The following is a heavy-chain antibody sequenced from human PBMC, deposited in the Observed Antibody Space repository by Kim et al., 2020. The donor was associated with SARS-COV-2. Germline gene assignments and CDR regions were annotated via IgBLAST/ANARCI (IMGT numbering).Heavy chain of an antibody. D-gene: IGHD2-15*01. J-gene: IGHJ6*02. V-gene: IGHV4-31*03. Sequence: SETLSLTCTVSGGSISSGGYYWNWIRQHPGKGLEWIGYIYYSGITYYNPSLKSRVTISVDTSKNQFSLKLNSVTAADTAVYYCARSCSDQICRGRMDVWGQGTTVTVSS. CDR2: IYYSGIT. CDR3: ARSCSDQICRGRMDV. CDR1: GGSISSGGYY.